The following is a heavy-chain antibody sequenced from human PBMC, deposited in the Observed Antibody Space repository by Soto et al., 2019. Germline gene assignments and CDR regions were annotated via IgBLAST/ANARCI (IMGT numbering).Heavy chain of an antibody. J-gene: IGHJ6*02. CDR2: IYPGDSET. CDR3: ARHEGSSSRYYGMDV. CDR1: GDTFPSYW. D-gene: IGHD6-6*01. V-gene: IGHV5-51*01. Sequence: GESLKISCKGSGDTFPSYWIAWVRQMSGKGLEWMGIIYPGDSETRYSPSFQGHVTISADKSISTAYLQWSSLKASDTAMYYCARHEGSSSRYYGMDVWGQGTTVTVSS.